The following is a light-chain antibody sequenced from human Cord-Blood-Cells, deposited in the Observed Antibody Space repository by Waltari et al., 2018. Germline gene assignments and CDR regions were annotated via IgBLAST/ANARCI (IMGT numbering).Light chain of an antibody. CDR3: MQSIQLPPT. CDR2: DVS. J-gene: IGKJ1*01. V-gene: IGKV2D-29*01. CDR1: QSLLHSDGKTY. Sequence: DIVMTQTPLSLSVTPGQPASISCTSSQSLLHSDGKTYLYWYLHKPGQPPQLLIYDVSNRFSGVPDRFSGSGSGTDFTLKISRVEAEDVGVYYCMQSIQLPPTFGQGTKVEIK.